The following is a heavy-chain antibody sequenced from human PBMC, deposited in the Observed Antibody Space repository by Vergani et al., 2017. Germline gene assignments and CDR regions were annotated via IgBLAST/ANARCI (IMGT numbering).Heavy chain of an antibody. V-gene: IGHV1-69*02. CDR1: GGTFSSYT. CDR2: IIPILGIA. J-gene: IGHJ3*02. CDR3: ARGLDCSGGSCYFFGAFDI. D-gene: IGHD2-15*01. Sequence: QVQLVQSGAEVKKPGSSVKVSCKASGGTFSSYTISWVRQAPGQGLEWMGRIIPILGIANYAQKFQGRVTITADKSTSTAYMELSSLRSEDTAVYYCARGLDCSGGSCYFFGAFDIWGQGTMVTVSS.